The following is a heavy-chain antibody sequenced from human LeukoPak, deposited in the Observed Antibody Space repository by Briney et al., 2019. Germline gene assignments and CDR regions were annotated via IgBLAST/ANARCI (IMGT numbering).Heavy chain of an antibody. J-gene: IGHJ2*01. V-gene: IGHV1-18*01. CDR3: ARDPSNSSGRYWYIDV. CDR2: ISGYNGDT. CDR1: GYTFTSYG. D-gene: IGHD3-22*01. Sequence: GASVKVSCKASGYTFTSYGISWVRQAPGQGLEWMGWISGYNGDTIYAQKFQGRVTMTKDTATSTGYMELRSLTSDDTAVYYCARDPSNSSGRYWYIDVWGRGTLVTVSS.